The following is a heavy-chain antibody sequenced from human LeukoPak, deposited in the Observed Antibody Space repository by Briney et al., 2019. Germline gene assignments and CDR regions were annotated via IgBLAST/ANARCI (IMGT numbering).Heavy chain of an antibody. J-gene: IGHJ4*02. V-gene: IGHV3-7*03. CDR3: ARKTVVGSYFDY. Sequence: GGSLRLSCAASGFTFSSYWMSWVRQAPGKGLEWVADIKQDGSDKYYVDSVKGRFTISRDNAKNSLYLQINSLRAEDTAVYYCARKTVVGSYFDYWGQGTPVTVSS. CDR2: IKQDGSDK. D-gene: IGHD4-23*01. CDR1: GFTFSSYW.